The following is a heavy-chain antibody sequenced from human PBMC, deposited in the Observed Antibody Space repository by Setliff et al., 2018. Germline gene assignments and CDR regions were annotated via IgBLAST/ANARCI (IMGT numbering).Heavy chain of an antibody. V-gene: IGHV1-69*06. CDR2: IIPIFGTA. CDR1: GGTFSSYA. D-gene: IGHD3-3*01. Sequence: SVKVSCKASGGTFSSYAISWVRQAPGQGLEWMGRIIPIFGTANYAQKFQGRVTITADKSTSTAYMELSSLRSEDTAVYYCARDTFGRGLNYYYYYMDVWGKGTTVTVPS. J-gene: IGHJ6*03. CDR3: ARDTFGRGLNYYYYYMDV.